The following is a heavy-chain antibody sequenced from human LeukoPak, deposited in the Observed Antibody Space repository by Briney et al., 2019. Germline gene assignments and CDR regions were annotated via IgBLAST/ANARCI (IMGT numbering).Heavy chain of an antibody. D-gene: IGHD3-10*01. CDR1: GGTFSSYA. V-gene: IGHV1-69*13. J-gene: IGHJ4*02. Sequence: GASVKVSCKASGGTFSSYAISWVRQAPGQGLEWMGGIIPIFGTANYAQKFQGRVTITADESTSTAYMELSSLRSEDTAVYYCAKSRRSGSYYNLLDYWGQGTLVTVSS. CDR2: IIPIFGTA. CDR3: AKSRRSGSYYNLLDY.